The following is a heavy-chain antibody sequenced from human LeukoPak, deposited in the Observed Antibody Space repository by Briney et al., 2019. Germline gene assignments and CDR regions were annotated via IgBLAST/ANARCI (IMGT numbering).Heavy chain of an antibody. J-gene: IGHJ4*02. CDR2: IYTSGST. CDR3: ARHNPRDSSGYYFDY. V-gene: IGHV4-4*09. CDR1: GVSISNYY. D-gene: IGHD3-22*01. Sequence: SETLSLTCIVSGVSISNYYWSWIRQSPGKGLEWIGYIYTSGSTNYNPSLKSRVTISVDTSKNQFSLKLSSVTAADTAVYYCARHNPRDSSGYYFDYWGQGTLVTVSS.